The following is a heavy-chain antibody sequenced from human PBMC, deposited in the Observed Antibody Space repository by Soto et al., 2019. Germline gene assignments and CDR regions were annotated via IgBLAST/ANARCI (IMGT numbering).Heavy chain of an antibody. J-gene: IGHJ6*02. V-gene: IGHV3-21*01. D-gene: IGHD3-16*01. CDR2: ISSSSSYI. CDR1: GFTFSSYS. CDR3: ARGLEVDYYYYGMDV. Sequence: GGSLRLSCAASGFTFSSYSMNWVRQAPGKGLEWVSSISSSSSYIYYADSVKGRFTISRDNAKNSLYLQMNSLRAEDTAVYYCARGLEVDYYYYGMDVWGQGTTVTVSS.